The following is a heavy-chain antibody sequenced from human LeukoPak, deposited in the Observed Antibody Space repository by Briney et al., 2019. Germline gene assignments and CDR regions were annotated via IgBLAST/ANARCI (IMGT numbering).Heavy chain of an antibody. CDR1: GDTFSSYA. CDR3: ARGPDCGGDCFSYFFDT. V-gene: IGHV1-69*13. Sequence: GASVKVSCKASGDTFSSYAISWVRQAPGQGLEWMVGIIPIFGTPEYAQKFQRRVTITADEPTSTAYMELSSLRSEDTAVYYCARGPDCGGDCFSYFFDTWGQGTQVTVSS. J-gene: IGHJ4*02. CDR2: IIPIFGTP. D-gene: IGHD2-21*02.